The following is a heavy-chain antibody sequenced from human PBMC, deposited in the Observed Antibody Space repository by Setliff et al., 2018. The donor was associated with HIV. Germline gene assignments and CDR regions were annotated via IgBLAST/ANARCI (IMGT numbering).Heavy chain of an antibody. Sequence: PSETLSLTCAVSGYSISSGYYWGWIRQPPGKGLEWISGISGSAGTTYYADSVKGRFTISRDNSRNMLYLQMNSLRAEDTAVYYCANPPLKGHLGVGFDYWGQGTQVTVSS. D-gene: IGHD3-16*01. V-gene: IGHV3-23*01. CDR1: GYSISSGYY. J-gene: IGHJ4*02. CDR3: ANPPLKGHLGVGFDY. CDR2: ISGSAGTT.